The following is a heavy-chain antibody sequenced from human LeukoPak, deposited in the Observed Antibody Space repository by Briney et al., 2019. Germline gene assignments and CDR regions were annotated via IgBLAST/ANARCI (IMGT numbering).Heavy chain of an antibody. CDR2: ISPNSGGT. J-gene: IGHJ3*02. D-gene: IGHD3-22*01. V-gene: IGHV1-2*02. CDR1: GYTFTSYY. CDR3: ARGRHYYDSSGYYYWDAFDI. Sequence: ASVKVSCKASGYTFTSYYMHWVRQAPGQGLEWMGWISPNSGGTNYAQKFQGRVTMTRDTSISTAYMELSSLRSEDTAVYYCARGRHYYDSSGYYYWDAFDIWGQGTMVTVSS.